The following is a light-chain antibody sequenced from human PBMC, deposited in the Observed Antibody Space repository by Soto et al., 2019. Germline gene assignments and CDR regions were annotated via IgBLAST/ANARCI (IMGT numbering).Light chain of an antibody. J-gene: IGKJ1*01. CDR3: QQYNDWPRT. Sequence: EIVMTQSPATLSVSPGERATLSCRASQSFSSNLAWFQHKPGQAPRLLIYGASTRATGIPTRFSGSGSGTEFTLTLSSLRSEDFAVYYCQQYNDWPRTFGQGTKVEIK. CDR1: QSFSSN. CDR2: GAS. V-gene: IGKV3-15*01.